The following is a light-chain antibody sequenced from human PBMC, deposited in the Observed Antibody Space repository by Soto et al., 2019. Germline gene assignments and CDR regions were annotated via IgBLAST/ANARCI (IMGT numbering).Light chain of an antibody. CDR3: SSYACSSDSKV. CDR1: SSDIGGSIY. J-gene: IGLJ2*01. CDR2: EVS. V-gene: IGLV2-8*01. Sequence: QSALTQPTSASGSPGQSVTISCTGTSSDIGGSIYVSWYQQHPGKAPKLLIYEVSKRPSGVPDRFSGSKSGSTASLTVSGLQAEDEAHYYFSSYACSSDSKVFGGGTKLTVL.